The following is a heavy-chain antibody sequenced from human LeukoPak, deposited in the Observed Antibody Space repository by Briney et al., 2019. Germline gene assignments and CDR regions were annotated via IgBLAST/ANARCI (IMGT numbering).Heavy chain of an antibody. J-gene: IGHJ5*02. CDR3: ARGYAEYCSSTSCYENWFDP. CDR2: ISGSGGST. Sequence: PGGSLRLSCAASGFTFSSYAMSWVRQAPGKGLEWVSAISGSGGSTYYADSVKGRFTISRDNSKNTLYLQMNSMRAEDTAVYYCARGYAEYCSSTSCYENWFDPWGQGTLVTVSS. CDR1: GFTFSSYA. D-gene: IGHD2-2*01. V-gene: IGHV3-23*01.